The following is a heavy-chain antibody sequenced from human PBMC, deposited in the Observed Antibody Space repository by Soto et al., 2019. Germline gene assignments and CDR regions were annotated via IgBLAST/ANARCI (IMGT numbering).Heavy chain of an antibody. CDR1: GYSFTSYW. J-gene: IGHJ6*02. CDR2: IYPGDSDT. CDR3: ARVDCSGGSCYGYYYYGMDV. D-gene: IGHD2-15*01. V-gene: IGHV5-51*01. Sequence: PGESLKISCKGSGYSFTSYWIGWVRQMPGKGLEWMGIIYPGDSDTRYSPSFQGQVTISADKSISTAYLQWSSLKASDTAMYYCARVDCSGGSCYGYYYYGMDVWGQGTTVTVSS.